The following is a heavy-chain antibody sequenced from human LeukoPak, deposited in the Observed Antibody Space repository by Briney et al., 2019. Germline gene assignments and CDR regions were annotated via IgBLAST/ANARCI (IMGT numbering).Heavy chain of an antibody. CDR3: ASSSTYYYDSSGYC. CDR1: GFTFSDYY. Sequence: GGSLRLSCAASGFTFSDYYMSWIRQVPGKGLEWVSYISSSGSTIYYADSVKGRFTISRDNAKNSLYLQMNSLRAEDTAVYYCASSSTYYYDSSGYCWGQGTLVTVSS. CDR2: ISSSGSTI. J-gene: IGHJ4*02. D-gene: IGHD3-22*01. V-gene: IGHV3-11*01.